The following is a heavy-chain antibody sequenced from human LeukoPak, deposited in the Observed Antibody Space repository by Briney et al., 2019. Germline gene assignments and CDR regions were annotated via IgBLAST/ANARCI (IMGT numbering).Heavy chain of an antibody. V-gene: IGHV1-18*01. CDR1: GYTFISYG. D-gene: IGHD3-10*01. CDR3: ASRVSDYGSGSFESDAFDI. J-gene: IGHJ3*02. CDR2: ISAYNGNT. Sequence: RASVKVSCKASGYTFISYGVSWVRQAPGQGLEWMGWISAYNGNTNYAQKLQGRVTMTTDTSTSTAYMELRSLRSDDTAVYYCASRVSDYGSGSFESDAFDIWGQGTMVTVSS.